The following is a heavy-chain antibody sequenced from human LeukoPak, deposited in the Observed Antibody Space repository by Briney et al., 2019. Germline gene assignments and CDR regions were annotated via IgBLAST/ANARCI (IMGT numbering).Heavy chain of an antibody. Sequence: SGPTLVSPTQTLTLTCTFSGFSLSTTGVGVGWIRQPPGKALEWLALIFWDDDKRYSPSLKSRLTISRDTSKNQVVLTMTNMDLVDTATYYCAHFSHYYDSSGYKYYFDYWGQGTKVSVSS. J-gene: IGHJ4*02. CDR3: AHFSHYYDSSGYKYYFDY. V-gene: IGHV2-5*02. D-gene: IGHD3-22*01. CDR1: GFSLSTTGVG. CDR2: IFWDDDK.